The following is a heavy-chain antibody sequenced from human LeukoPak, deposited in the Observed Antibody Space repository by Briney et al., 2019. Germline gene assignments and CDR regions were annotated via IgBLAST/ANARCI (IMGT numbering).Heavy chain of an antibody. J-gene: IGHJ4*02. CDR2: ISYDGSNK. CDR1: GFTFSSYA. Sequence: PGGSLRLSCAASGFTFSSYAMHWVRQAPGKGLEWVAVISYDGSNKYYADSVKGRFTISRDNSKNTLYLQMSSLRAEDTAVYYCARESPISSSFYFDYWGQGTLVTVSS. D-gene: IGHD6-6*01. V-gene: IGHV3-30-3*01. CDR3: ARESPISSSFYFDY.